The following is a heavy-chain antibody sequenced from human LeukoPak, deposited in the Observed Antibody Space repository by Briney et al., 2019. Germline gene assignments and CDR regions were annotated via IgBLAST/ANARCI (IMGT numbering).Heavy chain of an antibody. J-gene: IGHJ4*02. CDR1: GFTFNSYA. V-gene: IGHV3-64*01. Sequence: GGSLRLSCAASGFTFNSYAMHWARQAPGKGLEYVSAISSNGCSTYYSNSVKGRFTISRDNSKNTLYLQMGSLKAEDMAVYYCARGVRGSSSWYVIYWGQGTLVTVSS. CDR3: ARGVRGSSSWYVIY. CDR2: ISSNGCST. D-gene: IGHD6-13*01.